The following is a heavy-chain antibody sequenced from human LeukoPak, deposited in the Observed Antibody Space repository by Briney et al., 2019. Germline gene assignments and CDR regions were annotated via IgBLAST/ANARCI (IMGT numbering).Heavy chain of an antibody. CDR1: GFTFGDYA. CDR2: IRSKAYGGTT. J-gene: IGHJ4*02. V-gene: IGHV3-49*04. Sequence: PGRSLRLSCTASGFTFGDYAMSWVRQAPGKGLEWVGFIRSKAYGGTTEYAASVKGRFTISRDDSKSIAYLQMNSLKTEDTAVYYCTRHLGYCSSTSCSNLDYWGQGTLVTVSS. D-gene: IGHD2-2*01. CDR3: TRHLGYCSSTSCSNLDY.